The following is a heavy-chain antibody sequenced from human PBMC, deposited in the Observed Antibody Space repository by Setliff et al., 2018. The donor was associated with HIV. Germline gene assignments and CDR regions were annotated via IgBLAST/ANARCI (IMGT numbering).Heavy chain of an antibody. CDR2: IYYSGAT. J-gene: IGHJ4*02. V-gene: IGHV4-39*01. CDR3: ARLGYVSGGFYKTPGPYYFDY. D-gene: IGHD3-10*01. CDR1: GGSMSSSSYY. Sequence: EPLSLTCTVSGGSMSSSSYYWGWIRQTPDKGLEWIGIIYYSGATYYNPSLTSRVTISVDTSRNQFSLKLRSVTAADTAAYYCARLGYVSGGFYKTPGPYYFDYWGQGALVTVSS.